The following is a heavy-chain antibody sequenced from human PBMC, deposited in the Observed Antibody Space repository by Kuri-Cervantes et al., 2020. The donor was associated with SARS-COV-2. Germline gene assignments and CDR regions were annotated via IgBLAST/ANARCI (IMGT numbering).Heavy chain of an antibody. J-gene: IGHJ2*01. CDR3: AKESWYEDSRLGYFDL. D-gene: IGHD2-15*01. V-gene: IGHV3-9*01. CDR2: ISWNSGSI. CDR1: GFTFSDYY. Sequence: GGSLRLSCAASGFTFSDYYMSWIRQAPGKGLEWVSGISWNSGSIGYADSVKGRFTISRDNAKNSLYLQMNSLRAEDTALYYCAKESWYEDSRLGYFDLWGRGTLVTVSS.